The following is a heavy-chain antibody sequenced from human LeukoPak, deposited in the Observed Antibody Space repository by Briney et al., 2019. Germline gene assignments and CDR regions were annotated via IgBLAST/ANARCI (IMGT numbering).Heavy chain of an antibody. CDR3: AKDRGSSSWFPSGGYYYYGMDV. D-gene: IGHD6-13*01. J-gene: IGHJ6*02. Sequence: PGGSLRLSCAASGFTLSSYGMHWVRQAPGKGLEWVAVISYDGSNKYYADSAKGRFTISRDNSKNTLYLQMNSLRAENTAVYYCAKDRGSSSWFPSGGYYYYGMDVWGQGTTVTVSS. CDR2: ISYDGSNK. V-gene: IGHV3-30*18. CDR1: GFTLSSYG.